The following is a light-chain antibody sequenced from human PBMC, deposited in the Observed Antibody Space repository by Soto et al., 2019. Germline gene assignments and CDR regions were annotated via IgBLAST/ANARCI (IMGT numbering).Light chain of an antibody. Sequence: QSALTQPRSVSGSPGQSVTISCTGTSSDGGGYNYVSWYQQHPGKAPKLMIYDVSKRPSGVPDRFSGSKSGNTASLTISGLQAEDEADYYCCSYAGSYTLVVFGGGTKVTVL. CDR1: SSDGGGYNY. CDR2: DVS. V-gene: IGLV2-11*01. CDR3: CSYAGSYTLVV. J-gene: IGLJ2*01.